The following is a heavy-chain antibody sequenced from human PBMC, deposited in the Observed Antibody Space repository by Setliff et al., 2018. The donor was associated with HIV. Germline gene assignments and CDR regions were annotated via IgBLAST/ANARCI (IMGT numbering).Heavy chain of an antibody. D-gene: IGHD6-13*01. Sequence: ASVKVSCKASGYTFTGYYIHWVRQAPGQGLEWIGWINPNSGGTNYAQKFQGRVTMTRDTSISTAYMEVSRLRSDDTAVYYRARVSQYSSSWYVRWFDPWGQGTLVTVSS. CDR2: INPNSGGT. V-gene: IGHV1-2*02. CDR3: ARVSQYSSSWYVRWFDP. J-gene: IGHJ5*02. CDR1: GYTFTGYY.